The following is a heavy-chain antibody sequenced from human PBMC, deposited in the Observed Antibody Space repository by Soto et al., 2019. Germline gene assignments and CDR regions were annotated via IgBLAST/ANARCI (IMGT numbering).Heavy chain of an antibody. Sequence: GGSLRLSCVASGFTFSSYEMNWVRQAPGKGLEWVSYISSSGETIYYPDFVKGRFTISRDNAKNSLYLQMNSLRVGDTAVYFCATHARDFWGQGTLVTVSS. CDR2: ISSSGETI. J-gene: IGHJ4*02. CDR3: ATHARDF. CDR1: GFTFSSYE. V-gene: IGHV3-48*03.